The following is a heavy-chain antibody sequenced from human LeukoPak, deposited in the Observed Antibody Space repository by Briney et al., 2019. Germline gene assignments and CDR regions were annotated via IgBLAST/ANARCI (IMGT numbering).Heavy chain of an antibody. Sequence: GASVKVSCKASGYTFTSYYMHWVRQAPGQGLEWMGWINPNSGGTNYAQKFQGRVTMTRDTSISTAYMELSRLRSDDTAVYYCARNYDSSGSYYYYYYYYMDVWGKGTTVTVSS. CDR3: ARNYDSSGSYYYYYYYYMDV. D-gene: IGHD3-22*01. CDR1: GYTFTSYY. CDR2: INPNSGGT. J-gene: IGHJ6*03. V-gene: IGHV1-2*02.